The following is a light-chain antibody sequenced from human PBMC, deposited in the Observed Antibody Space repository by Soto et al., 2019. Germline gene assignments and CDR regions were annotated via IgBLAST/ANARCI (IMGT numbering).Light chain of an antibody. J-gene: IGKJ1*01. CDR3: QQYAISRT. V-gene: IGKV3-20*01. Sequence: EIILTQSLDTLSLTQGERATLSCRASQIVNNKFLAWYQQKPGQAPRLLIYGASIRATGIPDRFSASGSGTDFTLTISRLEPEDFAVFYCQQYAISRTFGQGTKVDVK. CDR2: GAS. CDR1: QIVNNKF.